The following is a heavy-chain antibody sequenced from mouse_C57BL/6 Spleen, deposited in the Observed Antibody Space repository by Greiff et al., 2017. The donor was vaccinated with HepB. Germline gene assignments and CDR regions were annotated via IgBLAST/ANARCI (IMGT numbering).Heavy chain of an antibody. J-gene: IGHJ4*01. CDR2: ISSGSSTI. CDR3: ARPVTTVPYAMDY. V-gene: IGHV5-17*01. Sequence: EVKVVESGGGLVKPGGSLKLSCAASGFTFSDYGMHWVRQAPEKGLEWVAYISSGSSTIYYADTVKGRFTISRDNAKNTLFLQMTSLRSEDTAMYYCARPVTTVPYAMDYWGQGTSVTVSS. D-gene: IGHD1-1*01. CDR1: GFTFSDYG.